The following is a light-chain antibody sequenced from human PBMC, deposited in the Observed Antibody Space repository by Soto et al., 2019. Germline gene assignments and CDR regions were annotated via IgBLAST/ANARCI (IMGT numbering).Light chain of an antibody. CDR3: CSYAGSYTPLYV. CDR2: DVS. V-gene: IGLV2-11*01. J-gene: IGLJ1*01. Sequence: QSVLTQPRSVSGSPGQSVTISCTGTSSDVGGYNYVSWYQQHPGKAPKLMIYDVSKRPSGVPDRFSGSKSGNTASLTISGLQAEDEADYYCCSYAGSYTPLYVFGTGTKSPS. CDR1: SSDVGGYNY.